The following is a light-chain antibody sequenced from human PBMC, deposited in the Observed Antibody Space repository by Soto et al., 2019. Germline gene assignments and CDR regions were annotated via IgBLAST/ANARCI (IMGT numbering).Light chain of an antibody. J-gene: IGKJ2*01. Sequence: EIVMTQSPATLSVSLGDRATLSCRASQSVGSYLAWYQQKPGQAPRLLIYGASTRATGIPARFSGSGSETEFTVTISSLQSEYFAVYYCQQYDSWPPSYTFGQGTKLESK. CDR3: QQYDSWPPSYT. CDR1: QSVGSY. V-gene: IGKV3-15*01. CDR2: GAS.